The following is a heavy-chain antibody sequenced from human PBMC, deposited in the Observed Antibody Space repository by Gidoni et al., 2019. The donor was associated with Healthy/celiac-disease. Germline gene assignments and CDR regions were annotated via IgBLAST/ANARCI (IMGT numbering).Heavy chain of an antibody. CDR3: TWFNFYYYGMDV. CDR2: IKSKTDGGTT. V-gene: IGHV3-15*01. CDR1: GFPFSNAW. J-gene: IGHJ6*02. D-gene: IGHD3-10*01. Sequence: EVQLVESGGGLVKPGGSLRLSCAASGFPFSNAWMSWVRQAPGKGLEWVGRIKSKTDGGTTDYAATVKGRFTISRDDSKNTLYRQMNSLKTEDTAVYYCTWFNFYYYGMDVWGQGTTVTVSS.